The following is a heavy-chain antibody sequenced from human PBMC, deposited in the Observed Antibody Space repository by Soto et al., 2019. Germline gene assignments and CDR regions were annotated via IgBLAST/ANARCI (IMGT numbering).Heavy chain of an antibody. CDR1: RFTFSSFW. D-gene: IGHD2-15*01. Sequence: GGSLRLSCAASRFTFSSFWFHWVRQAPGKGMVWVSHINSDGSSTSYADSVKGRFTISRDNAKNTLYLQMNSLRAEDTAVYYWARDAYSTKATFDFWGQGTLVTVSS. CDR3: ARDAYSTKATFDF. J-gene: IGHJ4*02. CDR2: INSDGSST. V-gene: IGHV3-74*01.